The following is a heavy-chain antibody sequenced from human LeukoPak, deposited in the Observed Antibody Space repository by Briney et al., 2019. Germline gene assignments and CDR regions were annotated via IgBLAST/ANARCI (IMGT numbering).Heavy chain of an antibody. V-gene: IGHV3-33*06. J-gene: IGHJ4*02. CDR1: RFTFSSYG. CDR3: AKELRGSYPD. CDR2: IWYDGSNK. D-gene: IGHD1-26*01. Sequence: GGSLRLSCAASRFTFSSYGMHWVRQAPGKGLEWVAVIWYDGSNKYYADSVKGRFTISRDNSKNTLYLQMNSLRAEDTAVYYCAKELRGSYPDWGQGTLVTVSS.